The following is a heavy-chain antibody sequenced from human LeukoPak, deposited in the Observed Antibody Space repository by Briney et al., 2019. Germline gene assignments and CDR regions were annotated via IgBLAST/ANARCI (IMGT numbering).Heavy chain of an antibody. V-gene: IGHV1-8*01. Sequence: ASVKVSCKTSGYTFTDYDVNWVRQAPGQGLEWMGYIHPRSGYSESAQRFQGRLSMTRDVSTDTDYMELSTLTSDDTAVYYCARVTSGMRYNWFDPWGQGTLIIVSS. CDR3: ARVTSGMRYNWFDP. CDR2: IHPRSGYS. J-gene: IGHJ5*02. D-gene: IGHD2-2*01. CDR1: GYTFTDYD.